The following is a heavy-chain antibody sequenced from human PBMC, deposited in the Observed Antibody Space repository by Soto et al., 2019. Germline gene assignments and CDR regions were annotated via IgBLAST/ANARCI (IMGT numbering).Heavy chain of an antibody. CDR3: SCWQSPY. D-gene: IGHD2-21*01. V-gene: IGHV3-48*02. J-gene: IGHJ4*02. CDR1: GFTFSSYS. CDR2: ISSSSSTI. Sequence: EVQQVESGGGLVQPGESLRLSCAASGFTFSSYSMNWVRQAPGKGLEWVSYISSSSSTIYYADSVKGRFTISRDNAKNSLSLHMTCQRDDDTAEYYRSCWQSPYWGQGTLVTVSS.